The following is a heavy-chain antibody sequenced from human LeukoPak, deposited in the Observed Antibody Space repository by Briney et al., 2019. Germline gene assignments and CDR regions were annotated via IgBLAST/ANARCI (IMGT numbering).Heavy chain of an antibody. V-gene: IGHV3-48*03. CDR1: GFTFSSYE. CDR2: ISSSGSTI. J-gene: IGHJ6*03. Sequence: GGSLRLSCAASGFTFSSYEMNWVRQAPGKGLEWVSYISSSGSTIYYADSVKGRFTISRDNAKNSLYLQMNSLRAEDTAVYYCATYYDSSGYYSYYYYYMDVWGKGTTVTVSS. CDR3: ATYYDSSGYYSYYYYYMDV. D-gene: IGHD3-22*01.